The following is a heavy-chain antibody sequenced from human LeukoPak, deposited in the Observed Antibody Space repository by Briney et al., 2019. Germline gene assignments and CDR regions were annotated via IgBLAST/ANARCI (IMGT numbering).Heavy chain of an antibody. V-gene: IGHV3-23*01. Sequence: PGGSLRLSCAASGFTFRSYAMNWVRQAPGKGLEWVSGISISGDTTYYADSVKGRFTISRDNSKNTLYLQMDGLRAEDTAVYYCAIGWELHRFGYWGQGTLVTVSS. CDR1: GFTFRSYA. D-gene: IGHD1-26*01. CDR3: AIGWELHRFGY. CDR2: ISISGDTT. J-gene: IGHJ4*02.